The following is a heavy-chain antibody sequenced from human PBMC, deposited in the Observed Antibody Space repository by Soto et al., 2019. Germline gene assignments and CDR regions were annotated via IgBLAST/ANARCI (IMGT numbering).Heavy chain of an antibody. Sequence: QVHLVQSGAEVRKPWSSVKVSCKASGGAFSSYSFTWVRQAPGQGLEWMGRIIPILGIANYAQNFQGRVTINADKSTSTAYMELSSLRSEDTAVYYCATDKDSTYDYWGQGTLVTVSS. D-gene: IGHD4-4*01. CDR3: ATDKDSTYDY. J-gene: IGHJ4*02. CDR1: GGAFSSYS. V-gene: IGHV1-69*08. CDR2: IIPILGIA.